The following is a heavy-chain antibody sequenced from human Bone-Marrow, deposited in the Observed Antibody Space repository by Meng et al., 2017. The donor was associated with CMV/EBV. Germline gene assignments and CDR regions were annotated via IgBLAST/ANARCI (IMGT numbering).Heavy chain of an antibody. CDR3: TREENDFWSGYPDRFDY. CDR1: GFTFGDYA. V-gene: IGHV3-49*04. D-gene: IGHD3-3*01. CDR2: IRSKAYGGTT. Sequence: GGSLRLSCTAAGFTFGDYAMSWVRQAPGKGLEWVGFIRSKAYGGTTEYAASVKGRFTISRDDSKSIAYLQMNSLKTEDTAVYYCTREENDFWSGYPDRFDYWGQGTLVTFSS. J-gene: IGHJ4*02.